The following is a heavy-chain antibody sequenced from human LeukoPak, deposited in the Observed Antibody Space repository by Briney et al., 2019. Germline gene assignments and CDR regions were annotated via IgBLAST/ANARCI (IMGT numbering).Heavy chain of an antibody. J-gene: IGHJ4*02. D-gene: IGHD3-22*01. CDR2: ISSSGSTI. Sequence: GGSLRLSCAASGFTFSSYEMNWVPQAPGKGLEWVSYISSSGSTIYYADSVKGRFTISRDNAKNSLYLQMNSLRAEDTAVYYCARDPNYYDSSGHSDYWGQGTLVTVSS. CDR3: ARDPNYYDSSGHSDY. CDR1: GFTFSSYE. V-gene: IGHV3-48*03.